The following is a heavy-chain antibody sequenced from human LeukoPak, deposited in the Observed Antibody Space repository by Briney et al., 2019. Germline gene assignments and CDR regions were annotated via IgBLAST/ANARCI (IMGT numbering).Heavy chain of an antibody. CDR1: GFTFDDYG. J-gene: IGHJ3*02. V-gene: IGHV3-20*04. CDR2: INWNGGST. CDR3: ARGTNYYDISGRIVPWNPFDI. D-gene: IGHD3-22*01. Sequence: PGGSLRLSCAASGFTFDDYGMSWVRQAPGKGLEWVSGINWNGGSTGYADSVRGRSTISRNNAKNSLDLQMTSLGAEDTALYYWARGTNYYDISGRIVPWNPFDIWAKGQWSPSLQ.